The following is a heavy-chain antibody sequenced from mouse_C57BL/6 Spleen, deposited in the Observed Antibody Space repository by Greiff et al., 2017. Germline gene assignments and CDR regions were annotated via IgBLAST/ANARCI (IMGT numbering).Heavy chain of an antibody. CDR2: IDPSDSET. CDR3: ARWYYGSSSYLDY. Sequence: QVQLQQPGAELVRPGSSVKLSCKASGYTFTSYWMHWVQQRPIQGLEWIGNIDPSDSETHSNQKFKDKATLTVDKSSSTAYIELSSLTSEDSAVYYCARWYYGSSSYLDYWGQGTTLTVSS. J-gene: IGHJ2*01. CDR1: GYTFTSYW. V-gene: IGHV1-52*01. D-gene: IGHD1-1*01.